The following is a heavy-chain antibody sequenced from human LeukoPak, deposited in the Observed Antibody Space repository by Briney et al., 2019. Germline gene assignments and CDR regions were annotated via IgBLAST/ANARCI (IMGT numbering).Heavy chain of an antibody. CDR3: ARGFNWNSGYYYYMDV. D-gene: IGHD1-1*01. CDR2: ISSNGVST. CDR1: GFTFSSYA. V-gene: IGHV3-64*01. Sequence: GGSLRLSCAASGFTFSSYAMHWVRQAPGKGLEYVSAISSNGVSTYYANSVKGRFTISRDNSKNTLYLQMGSLRAEDMAVYYCARGFNWNSGYYYYMDVWGKGTTVTVSS. J-gene: IGHJ6*03.